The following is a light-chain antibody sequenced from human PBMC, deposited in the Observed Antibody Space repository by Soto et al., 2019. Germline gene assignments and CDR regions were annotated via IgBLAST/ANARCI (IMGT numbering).Light chain of an antibody. CDR3: TSYTSISLYV. CDR1: SSGVGRYNL. Sequence: QSVLTQPASVSGSPGQSITISCTGASSGVGRYNLVSWYQHHPGKAPKLMIYEGSVRPSGVSNRFSGSKSGNTASLTISGLQAVDEADYYCTSYTSISLYVFGTGTKVTVL. CDR2: EGS. J-gene: IGLJ1*01. V-gene: IGLV2-14*02.